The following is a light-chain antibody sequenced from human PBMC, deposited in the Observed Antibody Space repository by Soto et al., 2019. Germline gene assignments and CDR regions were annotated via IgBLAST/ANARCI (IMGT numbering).Light chain of an antibody. CDR3: SSYTSSTIPYV. Sequence: QSALTQPASVSGSPGQSITISCTGTSSDVGGYNYVSWYQQYPGKAPKLMIHDVSNRPSGGSNRFSGSKSGNTASLTISGLQAEDEADYYCSSYTSSTIPYVFGTGTKLTVL. CDR2: DVS. V-gene: IGLV2-14*01. J-gene: IGLJ1*01. CDR1: SSDVGGYNY.